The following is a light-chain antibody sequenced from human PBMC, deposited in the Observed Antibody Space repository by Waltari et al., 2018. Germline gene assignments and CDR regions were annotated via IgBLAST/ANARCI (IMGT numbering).Light chain of an antibody. Sequence: QSVLTQPPSVSGAPGQRVTISCTGTSSNIGAGFEVFWYQQLPGSAPKLLIFASYKRSSGVPDRISGSTSGTSASLAITGLQAEDEADYYCQSYDSSLSGRVFGGGTRLTVL. CDR3: QSYDSSLSGRV. J-gene: IGLJ3*02. CDR1: SSNIGAGFE. V-gene: IGLV1-40*01. CDR2: ASY.